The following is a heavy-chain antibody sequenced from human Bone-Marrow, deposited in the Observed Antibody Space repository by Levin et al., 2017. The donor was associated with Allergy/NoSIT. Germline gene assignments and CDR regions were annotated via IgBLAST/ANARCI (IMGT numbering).Heavy chain of an antibody. CDR3: ATPVRYYDSWGGATPLDY. V-gene: IGHV1-69*06. J-gene: IGHJ4*02. D-gene: IGHD3-16*01. CDR1: GGTFTSYA. CDR2: IIPVSGTT. Sequence: KISCKASGGTFTSYAMNWVRQAPGQGPEWVGGIIPVSGTTNFAQKFQGRVTLTADKSTTTAYLELSSLRSEDTAVYYCATPVRYYDSWGGATPLDYWGQGTLVTVSS.